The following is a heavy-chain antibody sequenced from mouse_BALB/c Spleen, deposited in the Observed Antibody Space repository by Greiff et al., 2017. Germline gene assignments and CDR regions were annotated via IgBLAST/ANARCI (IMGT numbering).Heavy chain of an antibody. CDR1: GYTFTSYW. V-gene: IGHV1-69*02. D-gene: IGHD2-4*01. Sequence: VKLQQPGAELVRPGASVKLSCKASGYTFTSYWINWVKQRPGQGLEWIGNIYPSDSYTNYNQKFKDKATLTVDKSSSTAYMQLSSPTSEDSAVYYCTRGYDYDGPWFAYWGQGTLVTVSA. CDR3: TRGYDYDGPWFAY. CDR2: IYPSDSYT. J-gene: IGHJ3*01.